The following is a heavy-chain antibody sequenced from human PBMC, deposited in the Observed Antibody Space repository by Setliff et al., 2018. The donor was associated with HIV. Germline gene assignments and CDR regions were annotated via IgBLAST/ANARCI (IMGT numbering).Heavy chain of an antibody. D-gene: IGHD2-21*02. CDR1: GGPITTSDYY. CDR2: IYYSGST. Sequence: PSETLSLTCTVPGGPITTSDYYWGWIRQPPGKGLEWIGAIYYSGSTYYSPSLKSRVTISVDTSKNQFSLNLNSVTAADTAVYYCARQYCGGDCHFYYYMDVWGKGTTVTVSS. V-gene: IGHV4-39*01. J-gene: IGHJ6*03. CDR3: ARQYCGGDCHFYYYMDV.